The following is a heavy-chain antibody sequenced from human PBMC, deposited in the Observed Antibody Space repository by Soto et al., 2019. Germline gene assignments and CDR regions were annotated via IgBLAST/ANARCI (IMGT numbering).Heavy chain of an antibody. V-gene: IGHV4-34*01. CDR1: VASLRAYS. CDR3: PRGGVRWMVPAYFDH. D-gene: IGHD2-15*01. Sequence: SETLSFTCAFYVASLRAYSSSWIRQPPGKGLEWIGEINHSGSTTYYPSLKSRVTISLDTSNNQLSLKLSSVTAADRAVYYCPRGGVRWMVPAYFDHWGQGTLVTVSS. J-gene: IGHJ4*02. CDR2: INHSGST.